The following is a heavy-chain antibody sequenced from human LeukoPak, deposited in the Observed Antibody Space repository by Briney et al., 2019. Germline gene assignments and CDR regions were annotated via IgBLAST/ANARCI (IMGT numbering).Heavy chain of an antibody. CDR3: ARDLLGYSYDAYYFDF. Sequence: GGSLRLSCAASGFTFSTYWMHWVRQAPGKGLEWVAVIWYDGSKKYHADSVKGRFTISRDNSKNTLYLQMNSLRAEDTAVYYCARDLLGYSYDAYYFDFWGQGTLVTVSS. CDR2: IWYDGSKK. CDR1: GFTFSTYW. D-gene: IGHD5-18*01. J-gene: IGHJ4*02. V-gene: IGHV3-33*08.